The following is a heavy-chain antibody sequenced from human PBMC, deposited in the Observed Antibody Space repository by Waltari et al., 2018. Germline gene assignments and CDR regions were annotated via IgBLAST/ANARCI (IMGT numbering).Heavy chain of an antibody. V-gene: IGHV3-74*01. D-gene: IGHD3-16*01. CDR3: GTLEDVAS. CDR2: VKPDGTTK. Sequence: EVQVVESGGGLVQPGESLTLSCRVSGFTFTAYWVTWVGQVPGKGLGWVSGVKPDGTTKNYADSVGGRCTISRDNARNTVHLQLNSLRVEDTAVYYCGTLEDVASWGRGALVTVSS. CDR1: GFTFTAYW. J-gene: IGHJ4*02.